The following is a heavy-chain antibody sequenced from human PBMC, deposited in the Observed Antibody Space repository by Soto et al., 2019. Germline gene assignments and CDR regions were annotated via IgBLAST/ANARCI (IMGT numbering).Heavy chain of an antibody. CDR3: ARSLFIASTDTEPFDS. CDR1: GFTFSSYA. J-gene: IGHJ4*02. V-gene: IGHV3-23*01. D-gene: IGHD6-13*01. Sequence: GGSLRLSCAASGFTFSSYAMSWVRQAPGKGLEWVSAISGGGNDRFYADSVRGRFTISRDNSRNTLYLHMNSLRAEDTTVHYCARSLFIASTDTEPFDSWGQGTLVTVSS. CDR2: ISGGGNDR.